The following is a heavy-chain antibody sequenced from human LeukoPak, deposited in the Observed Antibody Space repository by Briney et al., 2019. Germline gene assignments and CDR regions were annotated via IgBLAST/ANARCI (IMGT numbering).Heavy chain of an antibody. CDR3: ARASVYYYGSGSYAGSYDAFDI. Sequence: ASVKVSCKASGYTFTSYYMHWVRQAPGQGLEWMGIINPSGGSTSYAQKFQGRVTMTRDTSTSTVYMELSSLRSEDTAVYYCARASVYYYGSGSYAGSYDAFDIWGQGTMVTVSS. CDR1: GYTFTSYY. CDR2: INPSGGST. D-gene: IGHD3-10*01. J-gene: IGHJ3*02. V-gene: IGHV1-46*01.